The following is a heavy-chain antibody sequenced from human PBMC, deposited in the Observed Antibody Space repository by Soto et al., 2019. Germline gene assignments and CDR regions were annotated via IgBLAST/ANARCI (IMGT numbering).Heavy chain of an antibody. CDR3: ARDYNDFWSGPFDY. CDR2: ISSSSFTI. J-gene: IGHJ4*02. D-gene: IGHD3-3*01. V-gene: IGHV3-48*01. CDR1: GFRFSDDS. Sequence: EVHLVESGGRLVQPGGSLRLSCAASGFRFSDDSMNWVRQAPGRGLEWVSYISSSSFTIHYADSVEGRFAISRDNAKNSLYLQMNSLRVEDTAVYYCARDYNDFWSGPFDYWGQGALVTVSS.